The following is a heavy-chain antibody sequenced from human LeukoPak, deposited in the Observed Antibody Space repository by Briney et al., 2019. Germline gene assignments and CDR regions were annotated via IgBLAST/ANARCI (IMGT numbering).Heavy chain of an antibody. CDR3: ARSSYHYYMDV. Sequence: SGTLSLACTVAGYSVGSGYYWGWIRQAPGKGLGWIGSIYHSGSTYYNPSLKSRVTISVDTSKNQFSLKLSSVTAADTAVYYCARSSYHYYMDVWGKGTTVTVSS. J-gene: IGHJ6*03. V-gene: IGHV4-38-2*02. CDR1: GYSVGSGYY. CDR2: IYHSGST.